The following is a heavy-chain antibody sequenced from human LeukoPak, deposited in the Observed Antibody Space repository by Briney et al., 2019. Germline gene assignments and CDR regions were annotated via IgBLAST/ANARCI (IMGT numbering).Heavy chain of an antibody. CDR1: GGSISSYY. CDR3: ARRGYDSSGYYYAY. Sequence: SETLSLTCTVSGGSISSYYWSWIRQPPGKGLEWIGYIYYSGSTNYNPSLKSRVTISVDTSKNQFSLKLSSVTAADTAVYYCARRGYDSSGYYYAYWGQGTLVTVSS. V-gene: IGHV4-59*08. J-gene: IGHJ4*02. D-gene: IGHD3-22*01. CDR2: IYYSGST.